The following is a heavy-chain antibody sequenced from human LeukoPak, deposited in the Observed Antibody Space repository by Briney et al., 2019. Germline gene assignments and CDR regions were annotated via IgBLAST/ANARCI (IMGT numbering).Heavy chain of an antibody. CDR3: AAKEMATMESNFDY. CDR1: GFTFSSHS. Sequence: PGGSLRLSCAASGFTFSSHSMNWVRQAPGKGLEWVSSISSSSISSSYIYYADSVKGRFTISRDNAKNSLYLQVNSLRAEDTAVYYCAAKEMATMESNFDYWGQGTLVTVSS. V-gene: IGHV3-21*01. J-gene: IGHJ4*02. CDR2: ISSSSISSSYI. D-gene: IGHD5-24*01.